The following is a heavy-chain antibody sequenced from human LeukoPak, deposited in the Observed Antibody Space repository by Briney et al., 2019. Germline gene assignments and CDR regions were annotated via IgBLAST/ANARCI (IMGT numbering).Heavy chain of an antibody. Sequence: SETLSLTCAVYGGSFSGYYWSWIRQPPGKGLEWIGEIDHSGATNYNPSLRSRVTISLDTSKNQFSLTLSSITAADTAVYYCAKAPYLSSGSWGQGTRVTVSS. V-gene: IGHV4-34*01. D-gene: IGHD3-22*01. CDR3: AKAPYLSSGS. J-gene: IGHJ3*01. CDR1: GGSFSGYY. CDR2: IDHSGAT.